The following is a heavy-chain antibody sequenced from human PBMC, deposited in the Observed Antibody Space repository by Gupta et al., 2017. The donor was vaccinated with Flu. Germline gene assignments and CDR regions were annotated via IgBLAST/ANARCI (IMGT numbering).Heavy chain of an antibody. Sequence: QVQLVESGGGVVQPGRSLRLSCAASGFGFSGSGMHGVRQAPGKGLEWVAGISYDSTNKYYADSVKGRLTISRDNSKNTLYLQMNSLRGEDTAVYYCAKAMAATGPFDYWGRGTLVTVSS. CDR3: AKAMAATGPFDY. CDR1: GFGFSGSG. V-gene: IGHV3-30*18. J-gene: IGHJ4*02. CDR2: ISYDSTNK. D-gene: IGHD1-1*01.